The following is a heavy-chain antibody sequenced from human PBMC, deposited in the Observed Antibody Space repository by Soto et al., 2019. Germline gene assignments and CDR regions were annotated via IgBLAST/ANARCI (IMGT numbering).Heavy chain of an antibody. CDR3: ARGGLYKYYFDY. Sequence: EVQLVESGGGLVPPGGSLRLSCAASGFTFSSHWMHWVRQAPGKGLVWVSRLNSDGSSINYADSVSGRFTTSRDNAKNALYLQVNILRAEDTVVYYCARGGLYKYYFDYWGQGTLVTVSS. J-gene: IGHJ4*02. V-gene: IGHV3-74*01. CDR1: GFTFSSHW. D-gene: IGHD1-20*01. CDR2: LNSDGSSI.